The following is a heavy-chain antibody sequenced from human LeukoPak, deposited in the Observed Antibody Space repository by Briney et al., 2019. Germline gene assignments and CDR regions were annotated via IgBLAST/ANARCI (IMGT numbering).Heavy chain of an antibody. CDR1: GFTFSSYA. V-gene: IGHV3-23*01. D-gene: IGHD3-22*01. J-gene: IGHJ4*02. CDR3: ARVGDTSGYFYNFDH. Sequence: GGSLRLSCAASGFTFSSYAMSWVRQAPGKGLEWVSAISGSGGSTYYADSVKGRFTISRDNSKNTLDLQMNSLRGEDTAVYYCARVGDTSGYFYNFDHWGQGTLVTVSS. CDR2: ISGSGGST.